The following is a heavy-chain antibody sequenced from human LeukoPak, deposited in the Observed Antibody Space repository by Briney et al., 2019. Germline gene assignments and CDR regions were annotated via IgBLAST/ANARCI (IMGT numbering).Heavy chain of an antibody. J-gene: IGHJ6*02. V-gene: IGHV3-21*01. CDR3: ARDKSNYAGMDV. CDR1: GFIFTSYS. Sequence: GGSLRLSCAASGFIFTSYSLNWVRQAPGKGLEWVSSISSSSTYIYYADSLKGRFTISRDNAKNSLYLQMNSLRAEDTAVYYCARDKSNYAGMDVWGQGTTVTVSS. CDR2: ISSSSTYI. D-gene: IGHD1-26*01.